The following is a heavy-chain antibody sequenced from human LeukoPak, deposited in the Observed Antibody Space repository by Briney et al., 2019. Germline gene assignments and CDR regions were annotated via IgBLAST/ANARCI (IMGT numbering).Heavy chain of an antibody. D-gene: IGHD3-10*01. V-gene: IGHV3-23*01. CDR1: GFTFSSYA. Sequence: GGSLRLSCAASGFTFSSYAMSWVRQAPGKGLEWVSAISGSGGSTYYADSVKGRFTISRDNSKNTLYLQMNSLRAGDTAVYYCASGELFYLGSHYYFDYWGQGTLVTVSS. CDR2: ISGSGGST. J-gene: IGHJ4*02. CDR3: ASGELFYLGSHYYFDY.